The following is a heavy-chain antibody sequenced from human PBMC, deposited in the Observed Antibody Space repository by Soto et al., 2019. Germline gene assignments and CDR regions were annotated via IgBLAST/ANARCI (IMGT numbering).Heavy chain of an antibody. CDR2: ISYDGSNK. CDR1: GFTFSSYG. J-gene: IGHJ4*02. V-gene: IGHV3-30*18. CDR3: AKDRSSSWSFDY. Sequence: GGSLRLSCAPSGFTFSSYGMHWVRQAPGKGLEWVAVISYDGSNKYYADSVKGRFTISRDNSKNTLYLQMNSLRAEDTAVYYCAKDRSSSWSFDYWGQGTLVTVSS. D-gene: IGHD6-13*01.